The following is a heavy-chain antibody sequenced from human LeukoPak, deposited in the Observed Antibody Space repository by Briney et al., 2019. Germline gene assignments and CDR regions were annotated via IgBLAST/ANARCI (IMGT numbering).Heavy chain of an antibody. Sequence: SETLSLTCTVSGGSISSGDYYWSWIRQPRGKGLEWIGYIYYSGSTYYNPSLKSRVTISVDTSKNRFSLKLSSVPAADTAVYYCASFIPAAILGFQHWGQGTLVTVSS. CDR2: IYYSGST. D-gene: IGHD2-2*01. CDR3: ASFIPAAILGFQH. J-gene: IGHJ1*01. V-gene: IGHV4-30-4*08. CDR1: GGSISSGDYY.